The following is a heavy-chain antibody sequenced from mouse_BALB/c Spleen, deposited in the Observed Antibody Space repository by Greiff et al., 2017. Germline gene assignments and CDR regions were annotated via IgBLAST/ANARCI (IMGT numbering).Heavy chain of an antibody. V-gene: IGHV7-3*02. CDR2: IRNKANGYTT. J-gene: IGHJ2*01. Sequence: EVQLVESGGGLVQPGGSLRLSCATSGFTFTDDYMSWVRQPPGKALEWLGFIRNKANGYTTEYSASVKGRFTISRDNSQSILYLQMNTLRAEDSATYYCARDGYCGDYFDYWGQGTTLTVSA. CDR3: ARDGYCGDYFDY. D-gene: IGHD2-3*01. CDR1: GFTFTDDY.